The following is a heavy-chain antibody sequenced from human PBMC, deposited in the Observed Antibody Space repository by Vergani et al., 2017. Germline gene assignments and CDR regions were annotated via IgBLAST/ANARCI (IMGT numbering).Heavy chain of an antibody. D-gene: IGHD3-10*01. CDR2: ISWNSGSI. V-gene: IGHV3-9*01. J-gene: IGHJ5*02. CDR1: GFTFDDYA. Sequence: EVQLVESGGGLVQPGRSLRLSCTASGFTFDDYAIHWVRQAPGKGLEWVSGISWNSGSIGYADSVKGRFTISRDNAKNSLYLQMNSLRAEDTALYYCAKDYGMVRGVIWFDPWGQGTLVTVSS. CDR3: AKDYGMVRGVIWFDP.